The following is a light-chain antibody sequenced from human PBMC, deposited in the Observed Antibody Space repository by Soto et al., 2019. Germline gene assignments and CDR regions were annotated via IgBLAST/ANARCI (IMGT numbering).Light chain of an antibody. CDR1: SSDVGGYNF. V-gene: IGLV2-14*01. CDR2: EVN. J-gene: IGLJ1*01. CDR3: SSYTTSSTLV. Sequence: QSVLARPASVSGSPGQSITISCTGTSSDVGGYNFVSWYQQYPGTAPKVVIYEVNNRPSGVSDRFSGSKSGNTASLTISGLQAEDEADYYCSSYTTSSTLVFGTGTKVTVL.